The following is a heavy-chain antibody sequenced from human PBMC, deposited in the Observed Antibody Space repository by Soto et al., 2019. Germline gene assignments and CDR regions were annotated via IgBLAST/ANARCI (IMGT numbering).Heavy chain of an antibody. J-gene: IGHJ5*02. V-gene: IGHV2-5*02. Sequence: QITLKESGPALVKPTQTLTLTCTFSGFSLTTSGVGVHWLRQPAGKALEWLGVIYGDDDKRYNPSLETRLTITKDSSKNHVVLTMTNMDPLDTATYYCAHTPSYSINWYIRDDWFDPWGQGTLVTVSS. D-gene: IGHD6-13*01. CDR2: IYGDDDK. CDR3: AHTPSYSINWYIRDDWFDP. CDR1: GFSLTTSGVG.